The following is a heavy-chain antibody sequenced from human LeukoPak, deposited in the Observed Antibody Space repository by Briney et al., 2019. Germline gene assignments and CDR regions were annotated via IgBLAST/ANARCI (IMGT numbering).Heavy chain of an antibody. J-gene: IGHJ5*02. V-gene: IGHV3-48*03. Sequence: GGSLRLSCAASGFTFSSYEMNWVRQAPGKRLEWVSFIDFTTTIIYYADSVKGRFTISRDNAKNSLYLQMNSLRADDTAVYYCARGGNRLDPWGQGTLVTVSS. D-gene: IGHD3-16*01. CDR2: IDFTTTII. CDR3: ARGGNRLDP. CDR1: GFTFSSYE.